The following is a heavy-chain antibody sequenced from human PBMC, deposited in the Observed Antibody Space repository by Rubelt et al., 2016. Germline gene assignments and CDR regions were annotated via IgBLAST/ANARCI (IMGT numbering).Heavy chain of an antibody. V-gene: IGHV1-18*01. J-gene: IGHJ3*02. CDR3: ARATNWNYALDI. CDR1: GYTFSKYG. D-gene: IGHD1-7*01. CDR2: ISVNSGDT. Sequence: QVQLVQSGAEVKKSGASAKVSCKASGYTFSKYGINWVRQAPGQGLEWMGWISVNSGDTKYAQKLQCRVPMTTYTSTSTAYLALTSLVSDDTAVYSCARATNWNYALDIWGQGTIVSVSS.